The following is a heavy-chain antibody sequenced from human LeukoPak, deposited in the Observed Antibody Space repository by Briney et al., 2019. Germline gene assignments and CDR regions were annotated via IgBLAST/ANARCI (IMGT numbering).Heavy chain of an antibody. CDR1: GFTFSSFA. CDR3: AKGRSGLLGSYFGY. J-gene: IGHJ4*02. D-gene: IGHD1-26*01. V-gene: IGHV3-30*04. Sequence: GRSLRLSCAATGFTFSSFAMHWVRQAPGKGLEWVAVISSDGSNKYYADSVKGRFTISRDNSKNTLYLQMNSLRAEDTAVYYCAKGRSGLLGSYFGYWGQGTLVTVSS. CDR2: ISSDGSNK.